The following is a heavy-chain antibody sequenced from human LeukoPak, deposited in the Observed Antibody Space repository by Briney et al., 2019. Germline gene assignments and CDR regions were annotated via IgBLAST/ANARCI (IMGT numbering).Heavy chain of an antibody. CDR2: IYHSGRT. CDR1: GASISSVGYS. CDR3: ARSLLGYDGSAYYGSGMDV. V-gene: IGHV4-30-2*01. D-gene: IGHD3-22*01. Sequence: PSQTLSLTCAVSGASISSVGYSWTWIRQPPGEGLEWIGYIYHSGRTYYNPSLKSRVTISVDRSKNQFSLKLSSVTVADTAVYYCARSLLGYDGSAYYGSGMDVWGQGTTVTVSS. J-gene: IGHJ6*02.